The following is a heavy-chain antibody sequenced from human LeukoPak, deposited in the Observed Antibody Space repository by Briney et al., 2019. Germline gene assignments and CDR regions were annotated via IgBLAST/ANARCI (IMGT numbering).Heavy chain of an antibody. D-gene: IGHD3-9*01. V-gene: IGHV3-23*01. J-gene: IGHJ4*02. CDR2: ISGSGGST. CDR3: AGGEILTGHYTFDY. CDR1: GFTVSRYA. Sequence: PGGSLRLSCAASGFTVSRYAMSWVRQAPGKGLEWVSSISGSGGSTYYADSVKGRFTISRDNSKNTLYLQMNSLRAEDTAVYYCAGGEILTGHYTFDYWGQGTLVTVSS.